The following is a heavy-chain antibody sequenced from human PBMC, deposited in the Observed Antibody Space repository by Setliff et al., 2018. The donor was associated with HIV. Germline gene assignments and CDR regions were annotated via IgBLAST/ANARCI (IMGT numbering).Heavy chain of an antibody. D-gene: IGHD3-9*01. J-gene: IGHJ4*02. Sequence: GSLRLSCAASGFTFSNYVINWVRQAPGKGLEWISGISGSGVNSYYADSVKVRFTIARDKSKNTVYLQMNSLRAEDTAVYYCAKTSNTGYLFCSDYWGQGTLVTVSS. V-gene: IGHV3-23*01. CDR3: AKTSNTGYLFCSDY. CDR1: GFTFSNYV. CDR2: ISGSGVNS.